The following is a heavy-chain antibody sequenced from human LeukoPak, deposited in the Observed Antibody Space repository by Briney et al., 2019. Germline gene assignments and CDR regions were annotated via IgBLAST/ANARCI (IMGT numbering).Heavy chain of an antibody. Sequence: SETLSLTCTVSGGPISSGGYYWSWIRQPPGKGLEWIVYIYHSGSAYYNPSLKSRVTISVDRSKNQFSLKLSSVTAADTAVYYCASIGAYNWNPRPRDYWGQGTLVTVSS. J-gene: IGHJ4*02. V-gene: IGHV4-30-2*01. D-gene: IGHD1-20*01. CDR1: GGPISSGGYY. CDR2: IYHSGSA. CDR3: ASIGAYNWNPRPRDY.